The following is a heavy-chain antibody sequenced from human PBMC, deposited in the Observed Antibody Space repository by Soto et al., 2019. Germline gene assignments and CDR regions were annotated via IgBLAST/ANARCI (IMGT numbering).Heavy chain of an antibody. CDR1: GFTFSSYA. Sequence: EVQLLESGGGLVQPGGSLRLSCAASGFTFSSYAMSWVRQAPGKGLEWVSAISGSGGSTYYADSVKGRYTISRDNSXTTLRRDRNSLRPEDTDVYYCASDYGDYPPSDWFDPWGRGAPVTVSS. V-gene: IGHV3-23*01. CDR3: ASDYGDYPPSDWFDP. D-gene: IGHD4-17*01. CDR2: ISGSGGST. J-gene: IGHJ5*02.